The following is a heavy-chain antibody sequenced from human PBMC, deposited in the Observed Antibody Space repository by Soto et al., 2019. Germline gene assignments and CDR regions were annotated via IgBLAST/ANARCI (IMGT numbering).Heavy chain of an antibody. V-gene: IGHV1-46*01. D-gene: IGHD6-19*01. CDR2: INPSDGST. Sequence: ASVKVSCKAAGYTFITYYIHWVRQAPGQELQWMGIINPSDGSTNFAQKFQGRFTISRDNSKNTLFLQMSSLRAEDAAVYYCARVGDLKQWLEHLDSWGQGTLVTVSS. J-gene: IGHJ4*02. CDR3: ARVGDLKQWLEHLDS. CDR1: GYTFITYY.